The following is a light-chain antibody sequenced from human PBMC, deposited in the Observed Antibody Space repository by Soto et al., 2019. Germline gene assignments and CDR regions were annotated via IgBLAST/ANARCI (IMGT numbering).Light chain of an antibody. CDR1: QSVSSSY. CDR3: QHYNSYSEA. CDR2: GAS. Sequence: EIVLTQSPGTLTLSPGETATLSCRASQSVSSSYLAWYQQKPGQAPRLLIYGASTRATGIPARFSGSGSGTEFTLTISSLQPDDFATYYCQHYNSYSEAFGQGTKVGIK. J-gene: IGKJ1*01. V-gene: IGKV3-20*01.